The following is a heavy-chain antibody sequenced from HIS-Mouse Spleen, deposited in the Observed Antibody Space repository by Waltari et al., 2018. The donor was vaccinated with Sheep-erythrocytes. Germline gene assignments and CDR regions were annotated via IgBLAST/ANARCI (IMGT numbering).Heavy chain of an antibody. V-gene: IGHV5-51*01. Sequence: EVQLVQSGAEVKKPGESLKISCKGSGYSFTSYWIGWFRQMPGKGLEWMGIIYPGDSDTRYSPSFQGQVTISADKSISTAYLQWSSLKASDTAMYYCARPRYYYDSSGYYYFDYWGQGTLVTVSS. CDR1: GYSFTSYW. CDR2: IYPGDSDT. CDR3: ARPRYYYDSSGYYYFDY. D-gene: IGHD3-22*01. J-gene: IGHJ4*02.